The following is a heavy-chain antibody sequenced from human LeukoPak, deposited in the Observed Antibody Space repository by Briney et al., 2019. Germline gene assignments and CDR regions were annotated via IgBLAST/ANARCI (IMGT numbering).Heavy chain of an antibody. V-gene: IGHV4-34*01. CDR3: ARGEYCSRTSCPFDY. J-gene: IGHJ4*02. Sequence: SETLSLTCAVYGGSFSGYYWSWIRQPPGKGLEWIGEINHSGSTNYNPSLKSRVTISVDTSKNQFSLKLSSVTAADTAVYYCARGEYCSRTSCPFDYWGQGTLVTVSS. D-gene: IGHD2-2*01. CDR1: GGSFSGYY. CDR2: INHSGST.